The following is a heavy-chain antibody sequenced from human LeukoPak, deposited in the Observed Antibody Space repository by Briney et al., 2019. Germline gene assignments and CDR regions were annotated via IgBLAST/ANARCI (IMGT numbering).Heavy chain of an antibody. CDR3: ATARAAYSSSWRFAWFDP. CDR2: INWNGGST. Sequence: PGGSLRLSCAASGFTFDDYGMSWVRQAPGKGLEWVSGINWNGGSTGSADSVKGRFTISRNNAKNSLYLQMNSLRAEDTALYYCATARAAYSSSWRFAWFDPWGQGTLVTVSS. CDR1: GFTFDDYG. J-gene: IGHJ5*02. V-gene: IGHV3-20*04. D-gene: IGHD6-13*01.